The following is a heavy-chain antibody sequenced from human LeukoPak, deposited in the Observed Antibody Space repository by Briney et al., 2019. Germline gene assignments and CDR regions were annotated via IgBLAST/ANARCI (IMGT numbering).Heavy chain of an antibody. CDR3: ARDAYDYYGMDV. Sequence: GGSLRLSCAASGFSFSSYSMNWARQAPGKGLEWVSYISSSSSTIYYADSVKGRFTISRDNAKNSLYLQMSSPRDEDTAVYYCARDAYDYYGMDVWGQGTTVTVSS. V-gene: IGHV3-48*02. CDR1: GFSFSSYS. CDR2: ISSSSSTI. J-gene: IGHJ6*02.